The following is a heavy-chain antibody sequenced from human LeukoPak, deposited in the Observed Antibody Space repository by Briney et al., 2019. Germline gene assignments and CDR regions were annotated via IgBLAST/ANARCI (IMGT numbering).Heavy chain of an antibody. CDR3: ARARRFLAAAGRGIYYFDY. Sequence: GASVKVSCKASGYTFTGYYMHWVRQAPGQGLEWMGWINPSGGSTSYAQKFQGRVTITRNTSISTAYMELSSLRSEDTAVYYCARARRFLAAAGRGIYYFDYWGQGTLVTVSS. CDR2: INPSGGST. V-gene: IGHV1-46*01. J-gene: IGHJ4*02. D-gene: IGHD6-13*01. CDR1: GYTFTGYY.